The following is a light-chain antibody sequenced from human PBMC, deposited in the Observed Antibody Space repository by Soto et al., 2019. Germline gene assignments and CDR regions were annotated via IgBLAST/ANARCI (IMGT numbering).Light chain of an antibody. CDR2: WAS. Sequence: DIVLTQSPDSLAVSLGEMATINCKSSQSVLYSSNCKNYLSWYQQKPGQPPKLLIYWASTRESGVPGRFSGSGCGTDFTLTIVSLQAEDGAVYYCQQYYDTPSTFGQGTKVEIK. J-gene: IGKJ1*01. V-gene: IGKV4-1*01. CDR1: QSVLYSSNCKNY. CDR3: QQYYDTPST.